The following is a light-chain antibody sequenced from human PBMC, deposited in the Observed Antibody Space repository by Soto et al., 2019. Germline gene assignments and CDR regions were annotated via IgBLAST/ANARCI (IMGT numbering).Light chain of an antibody. CDR3: QQSYTSSRT. J-gene: IGKJ1*01. CDR2: AAS. CDR1: QIIIGY. Sequence: DIQMTQSPSSLSASIGDSVTITCWASQIIIGYLNWYQQKPGKAPTLLINAASNLQSGIPSRLRGSGSGTEFTLAINSLQAEDFATYYCQQSYTSSRTFAQGTKV. V-gene: IGKV1-39*01.